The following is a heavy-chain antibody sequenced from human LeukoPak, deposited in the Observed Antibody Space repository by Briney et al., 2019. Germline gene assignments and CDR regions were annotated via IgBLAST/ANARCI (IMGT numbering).Heavy chain of an antibody. J-gene: IGHJ5*01. CDR3: ARASGSYWWFDS. CDR2: INPNRGST. CDR1: GYTFTSYY. V-gene: IGHV1-46*01. Sequence: ASVKVSCKASGYTFTSYYMYWVRQAPGQGLEWMGIINPNRGSTSYAQKFQGRVTMTRDMSTSTVYMELSSLRSDDTAVYYCARASGSYWWFDSWGQGTLVTVSS. D-gene: IGHD1-26*01.